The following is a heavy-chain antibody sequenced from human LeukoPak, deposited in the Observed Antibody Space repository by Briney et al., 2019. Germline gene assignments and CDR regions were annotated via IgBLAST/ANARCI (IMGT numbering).Heavy chain of an antibody. V-gene: IGHV4-34*01. CDR3: ARAGTGLRGWFDP. Sequence: SETLSLTCAVYGGSFSCYYWSWIRQPPGKGLEWIGEINHSGSANYNPSLKSRVTISVDTSKNQFSLKLSSVPAADTAVYYCARAGTGLRGWFDPWGQGTLVTVSS. J-gene: IGHJ5*02. D-gene: IGHD3/OR15-3a*01. CDR1: GGSFSCYY. CDR2: INHSGSA.